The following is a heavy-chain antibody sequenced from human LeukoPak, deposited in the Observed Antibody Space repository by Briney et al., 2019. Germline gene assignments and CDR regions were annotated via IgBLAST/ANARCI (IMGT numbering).Heavy chain of an antibody. J-gene: IGHJ6*02. CDR1: GYSFTSYW. CDR2: IYPGDSDT. V-gene: IGHV5-51*01. CDR3: ARRPGYYYYGMDV. Sequence: GESLKISCKGSGYSFTSYWIGWVRQMPGKGQKWMGIIYPGDSDTRYSPSFQGQVTISADKSISTAYLQWSSLKASDTAMYYCARRPGYYYYGMDVWGQGTTVTVSS.